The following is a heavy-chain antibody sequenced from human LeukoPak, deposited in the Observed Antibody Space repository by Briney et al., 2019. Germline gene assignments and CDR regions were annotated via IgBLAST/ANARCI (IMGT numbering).Heavy chain of an antibody. CDR2: IKNDGSDK. D-gene: IGHD6-13*01. CDR1: GFSFSAAW. V-gene: IGHV3-7*01. J-gene: IGHJ4*02. Sequence: GGSLRLSCEASGFSFSAAWMTWVRQAPGKGLEWVATIKNDGSDKYYVDSVKGRFTLSRDNAKNSVYLQMNSLRAEDTAVYYCARGGIAAAATYFDYWGQGTLVTVSS. CDR3: ARGGIAAAATYFDY.